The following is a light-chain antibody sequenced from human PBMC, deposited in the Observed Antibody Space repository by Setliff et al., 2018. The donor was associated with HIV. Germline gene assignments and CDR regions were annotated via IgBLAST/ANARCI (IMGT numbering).Light chain of an antibody. CDR3: SSYAITNTLP. V-gene: IGLV2-14*03. CDR2: DVS. CDR1: SSDVGGSNY. J-gene: IGLJ1*01. Sequence: QSALAQPASVSGSPGQSITISCTGTSSDVGGSNYVSWYRQHPGKAPKLIIYDVSNRPSGVSARFSGSKSGSTASLTISGLQAEDEADYYCSSYAITNTLPFGTGTKVTVL.